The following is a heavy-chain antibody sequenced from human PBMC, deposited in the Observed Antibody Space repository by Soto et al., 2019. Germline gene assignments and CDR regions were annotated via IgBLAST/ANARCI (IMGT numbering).Heavy chain of an antibody. CDR1: GFTFRNFV. D-gene: IGHD2-21*01. CDR3: AQDRGWGVVSPSHDY. J-gene: IGHJ4*02. V-gene: IGHV3-23*01. Sequence: EVQLLESGGGIVQPGGSLRVSCVASGFTFRNFVMSWVRQAPGKGLEWVSAIRGTGGETFYADSVKGRFTISRDNSKNTLYLQMNSLRDEDTALYFCAQDRGWGVVSPSHDYWGQGTLVTASS. CDR2: IRGTGGET.